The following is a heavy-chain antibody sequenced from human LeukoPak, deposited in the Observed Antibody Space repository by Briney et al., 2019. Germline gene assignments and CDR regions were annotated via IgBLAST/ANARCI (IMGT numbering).Heavy chain of an antibody. D-gene: IGHD1-14*01. V-gene: IGHV3-23*01. CDR1: GFTFSSYA. J-gene: IGHJ4*02. CDR3: AKATGYLL. CDR2: ISNSDGTT. Sequence: PGGSLRLSCAVSGFTFSSYAMGWVRQAPGKGLEWVSTISNSDGTTYYADSVKGRFTISRDDSENTLSLQMNSLRAEDTAVYYCAKATGYLLWGQGTLVTVSS.